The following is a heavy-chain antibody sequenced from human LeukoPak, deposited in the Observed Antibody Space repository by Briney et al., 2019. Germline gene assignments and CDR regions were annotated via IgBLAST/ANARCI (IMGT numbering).Heavy chain of an antibody. CDR3: ARSRMVRGVMSWFDP. Sequence: GASVKVSSKASGYTFTGYYMHWVRQAPGQGLEWMGWINPNSGGTNYAQKFQGRVTMTRDTSISTAYMELSRLRSDDTAVYYCARSRMVRGVMSWFDPWGQGTLVTVSS. J-gene: IGHJ5*02. CDR1: GYTFTGYY. V-gene: IGHV1-2*02. D-gene: IGHD3-10*01. CDR2: INPNSGGT.